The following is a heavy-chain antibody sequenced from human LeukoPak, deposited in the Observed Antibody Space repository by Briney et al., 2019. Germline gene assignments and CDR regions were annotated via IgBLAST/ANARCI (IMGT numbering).Heavy chain of an antibody. Sequence: SETLSLTCTVSGGSISSYYWSWIRQPPGKGLEWIGYIYYSGNTNYNPSLKSRVTISVDTSKNQFSLKLSSVTAADTAVYYCARDRGGYFQHWGQGTLVTVSS. V-gene: IGHV4-59*12. CDR1: GGSISSYY. CDR3: ARDRGGYFQH. D-gene: IGHD5-12*01. J-gene: IGHJ1*01. CDR2: IYYSGNT.